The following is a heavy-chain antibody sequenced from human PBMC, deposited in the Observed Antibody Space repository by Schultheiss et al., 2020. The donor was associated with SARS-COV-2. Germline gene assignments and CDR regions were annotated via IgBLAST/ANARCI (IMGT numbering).Heavy chain of an antibody. CDR3: ARDHSSEQWLGNYYYGMDV. CDR1: GGSISSYY. J-gene: IGHJ6*02. CDR2: IYYSGST. V-gene: IGHV4-59*12. D-gene: IGHD6-19*01. Sequence: SETLSLTCTVSGGSISSYYWSWIRQHPGKGLEWIGYIYYSGSTYYNPSLKSRVTISVDTSKNQFSLKLSSVTAADTAVYYCARDHSSEQWLGNYYYGMDVWGQGTTVTVSS.